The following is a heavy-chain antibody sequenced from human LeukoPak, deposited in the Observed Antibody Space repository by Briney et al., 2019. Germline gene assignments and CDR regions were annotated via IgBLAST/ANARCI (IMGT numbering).Heavy chain of an antibody. Sequence: SETLSLTCTVSGGSIGSSTFSWGWIRQPPGKGLEWIGRISSSGSINYNPSLKSRVTISVDTSKNQFSLKLSSVTAADTAVYFCARGPYSYDSSGAFDIWGQGTMVTVSS. J-gene: IGHJ3*02. CDR1: GGSIGSSTFS. V-gene: IGHV4-39*07. CDR3: ARGPYSYDSSGAFDI. CDR2: ISSSGSI. D-gene: IGHD3-22*01.